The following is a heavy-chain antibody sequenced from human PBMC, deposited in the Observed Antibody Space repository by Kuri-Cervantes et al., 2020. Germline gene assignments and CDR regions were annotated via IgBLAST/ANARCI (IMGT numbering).Heavy chain of an antibody. CDR2: IQYDGSIK. CDR1: GYSFTTHY. Sequence: SCKASGYSFTTHYIHWVRQAPGQGLEWVAVIQYDGSIKRYVDSVKGRFSISRDISKNTLYLQMNSLRPEDTALYYCTRGSSGIDYWGQGTLVTVSS. J-gene: IGHJ4*02. V-gene: IGHV3-30*03. CDR3: TRGSSGIDY. D-gene: IGHD6-19*01.